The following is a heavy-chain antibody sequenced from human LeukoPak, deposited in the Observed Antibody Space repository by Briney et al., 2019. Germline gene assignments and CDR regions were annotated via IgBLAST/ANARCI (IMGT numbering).Heavy chain of an antibody. Sequence: GGSLRLSCAGSGFIFSRYGMSWVRQAPEKGLQWVSAFSGSGGSTYYADSVKGRFTISRDTSRNTLYLQMNSLRAEDTAVYYCARSGLSRFGFWGQGTLVTVSS. D-gene: IGHD2/OR15-2a*01. CDR3: ARSGLSRFGF. J-gene: IGHJ4*02. CDR2: FSGSGGST. CDR1: GFIFSRYG. V-gene: IGHV3-23*01.